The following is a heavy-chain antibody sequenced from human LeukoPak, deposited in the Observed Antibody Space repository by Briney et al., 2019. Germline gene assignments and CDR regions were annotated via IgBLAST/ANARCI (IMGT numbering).Heavy chain of an antibody. CDR1: GYTFTGYG. V-gene: IGHV1-18*01. CDR2: ISAYNGNT. CDR3: ARGYCSGGSCYSGAFDI. Sequence: ASVKVSCKASGYTFTGYGISWVRQAPGQGLEWMGWISAYNGNTNYAQKLQGRVTMTTDTSTSTAYMELRCLRSDDTAVYYCARGYCSGGSCYSGAFDIWGQGTMVTVSS. J-gene: IGHJ3*02. D-gene: IGHD2-15*01.